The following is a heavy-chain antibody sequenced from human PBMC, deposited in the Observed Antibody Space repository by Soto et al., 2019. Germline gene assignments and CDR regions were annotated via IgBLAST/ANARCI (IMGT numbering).Heavy chain of an antibody. CDR1: GFSLSTSGVG. D-gene: IGHD3-22*01. Sequence: QITLKESGPTLVKPTQTLTLTCTFSGFSLSTSGVGVGWIRQPPGKALEWLALIYWDDDKRYSPSLKSRLTITKDTSKNRVVLTMTHMGPVDTATYYCARRGKGDYYDSSGYYRYWGQGTLVTVSS. CDR2: IYWDDDK. V-gene: IGHV2-5*02. CDR3: ARRGKGDYYDSSGYYRY. J-gene: IGHJ4*02.